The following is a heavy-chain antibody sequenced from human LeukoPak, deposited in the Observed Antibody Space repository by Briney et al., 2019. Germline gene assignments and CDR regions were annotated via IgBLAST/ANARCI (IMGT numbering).Heavy chain of an antibody. J-gene: IGHJ4*02. V-gene: IGHV1-8*01. CDR3: ARVGGYYVGYDY. CDR1: GYTFTSYD. D-gene: IGHD3-3*01. Sequence: ASVKVSCKASGYTFTSYDINWVRQATGQGLEWMGWMNPNSGNTGYAQKFQGRVTITRNTSISTAYMELSSLRSEDTAVYYCARVGGYYVGYDYWGQGTLVTVSS. CDR2: MNPNSGNT.